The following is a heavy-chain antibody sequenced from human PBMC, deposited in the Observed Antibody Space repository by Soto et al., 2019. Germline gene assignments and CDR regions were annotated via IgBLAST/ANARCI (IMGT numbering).Heavy chain of an antibody. V-gene: IGHV3-30-3*01. J-gene: IGHJ6*02. Sequence: GGSLRLSCAASGFTFSSYAMHWVRQAPGKGLEWVAVISYDGSNKYYADSVKGRFTISRDNSKNTQYLQMSSLRAEDTAVYYCARVSSSSWDVFDLSYYGMDVWGQGTTVTVSS. CDR3: ARVSSSSWDVFDLSYYGMDV. CDR2: ISYDGSNK. D-gene: IGHD6-13*01. CDR1: GFTFSSYA.